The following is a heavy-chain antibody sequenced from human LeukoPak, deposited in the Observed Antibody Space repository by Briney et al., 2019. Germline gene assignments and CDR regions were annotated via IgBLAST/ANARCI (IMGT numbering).Heavy chain of an antibody. J-gene: IGHJ6*03. CDR3: AKHGDYFYYYYMDV. CDR1: GFTFSSYA. V-gene: IGHV3-23*01. Sequence: GGSLRLSCAASGFTFSSYAMSWVRQAPGKGLEWVSAISGSGGSTYYADSVKGRFTIPRDNSKNTLYLQMNSLRAEDTAVYYCAKHGDYFYYYYMDVWGKGTTVTVSS. CDR2: ISGSGGST. D-gene: IGHD4-17*01.